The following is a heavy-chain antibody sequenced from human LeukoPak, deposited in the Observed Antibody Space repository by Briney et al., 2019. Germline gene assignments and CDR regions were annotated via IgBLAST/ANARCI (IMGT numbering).Heavy chain of an antibody. CDR2: IAHHGNNK. Sequence: PGGSLRLSCGASGFTFSSSATHWVRQGPGKGLEWVAYIAHHGNNKYYADSVKGRFTISRDNSKGSLYLQMNSLRADDTAVYYCAKDGSWSCTDWGQGTLVRVSS. CDR3: AKDGSWSCTD. D-gene: IGHD2-8*02. V-gene: IGHV3-30*02. CDR1: GFTFSSSA. J-gene: IGHJ4*02.